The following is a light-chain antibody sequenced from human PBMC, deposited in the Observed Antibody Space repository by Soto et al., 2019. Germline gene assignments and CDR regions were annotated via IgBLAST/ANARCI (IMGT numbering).Light chain of an antibody. CDR2: YKSDSDN. V-gene: IGLV5-45*01. CDR3: MIWHSSAWV. CDR1: SGFNVGAYR. J-gene: IGLJ3*02. Sequence: QPVLTQPASLSASPGASASLTCTLRSGFNVGAYRIHWYQQKPGSPPQYLLRYKSDSDNQQGSGVPSRFSGSKDASANAGILLISGLQSEDEADYYCMIWHSSAWVFGGGTKLTVL.